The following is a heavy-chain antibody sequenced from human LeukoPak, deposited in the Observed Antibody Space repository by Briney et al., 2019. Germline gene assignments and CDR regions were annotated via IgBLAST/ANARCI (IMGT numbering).Heavy chain of an antibody. D-gene: IGHD6-6*01. J-gene: IGHJ4*02. CDR1: GVLSNY. CDR2: IYNGGTT. V-gene: IGHV3-66*02. Sequence: GGSLNLPCAASGVLSNYRTWVRTAQGRGLEWASVIYNGGTTYYADSVKGRFTISRDNSKSTLFVYLQMNSLRTDDTALYYCAGGGEAARSLAYWGQGALVTVSS. CDR3: AGGGEAARSLAY.